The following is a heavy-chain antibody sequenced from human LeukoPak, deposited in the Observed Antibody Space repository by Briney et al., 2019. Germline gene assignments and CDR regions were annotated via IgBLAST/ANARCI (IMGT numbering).Heavy chain of an antibody. D-gene: IGHD1-26*01. CDR3: ARDVPEWEPSHGYYYGMDV. CDR2: ISAYNGNT. Sequence: ASVKVSCKASGYTFTSYGISWVRQAPGQGLEWMGWISAYNGNTNYAQKLQGRVTMTTDTSTSTAYMELRSLRSDDTAVYYCARDVPEWEPSHGYYYGMDVWGQGTTVTVSS. J-gene: IGHJ6*02. CDR1: GYTFTSYG. V-gene: IGHV1-18*01.